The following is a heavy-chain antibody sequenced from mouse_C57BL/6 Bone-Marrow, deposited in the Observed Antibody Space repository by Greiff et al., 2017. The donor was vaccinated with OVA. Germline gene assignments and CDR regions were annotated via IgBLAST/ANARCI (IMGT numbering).Heavy chain of an antibody. D-gene: IGHD2-4*01. Sequence: VQIQESGPELVKPGASVKMSCKASGYAFTNYLIEWVKQRPGQGLEWIGVINPGSGGTTYNEKFKGKATLTADKSSSTAYMQLSSLTSEDSAVYFCAVEGNDYDGGGFYYAMDYWGQGTSVTVSS. V-gene: IGHV1-54*01. CDR3: AVEGNDYDGGGFYYAMDY. CDR2: INPGSGGT. CDR1: GYAFTNYL. J-gene: IGHJ4*01.